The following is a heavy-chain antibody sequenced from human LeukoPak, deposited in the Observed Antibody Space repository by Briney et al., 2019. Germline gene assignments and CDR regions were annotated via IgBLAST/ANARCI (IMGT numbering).Heavy chain of an antibody. V-gene: IGHV4-59*01. Sequence: SETLSLACTVSGRSISSYYWSWIRQPPGKGLEWIGYIYYSGSTNHNPSLKSRVTISVDTSKNQFSLKLSSVTAADTAVYYCARVPGSMVRRRPYYFDYWGQGTLVTVSS. CDR3: ARVPGSMVRRRPYYFDY. J-gene: IGHJ4*02. CDR2: IYYSGST. D-gene: IGHD5-18*01. CDR1: GRSISSYY.